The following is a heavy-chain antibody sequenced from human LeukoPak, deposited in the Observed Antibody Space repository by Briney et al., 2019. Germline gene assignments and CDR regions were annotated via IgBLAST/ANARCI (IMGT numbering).Heavy chain of an antibody. CDR1: GFTFSNAW. CDR2: IKSKTGGGTT. J-gene: IGHJ1*01. V-gene: IGHV3-15*01. D-gene: IGHD2-2*01. CDR3: TTGYCGSTSRSTGRVGH. Sequence: GGSLRLSCAASGFTFSNAWMSWVRQAPGKGLEWVGRIKSKTGGGTTDYAAPVKDRFTISRDDPKNTVYLQMNSLRTEDAAVYYCTTGYCGSTSRSTGRVGHWGQGTLVTVSS.